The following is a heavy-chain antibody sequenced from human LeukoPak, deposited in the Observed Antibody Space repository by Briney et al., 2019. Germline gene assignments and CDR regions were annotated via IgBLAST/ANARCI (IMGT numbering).Heavy chain of an antibody. CDR3: ARDIYGGAKGY. D-gene: IGHD1-26*01. J-gene: IGHJ4*02. CDR1: GFTVSSNY. V-gene: IGHV3-53*01. Sequence: GGSLRLSCAASGFTVSSNYMSWVRQAPGKGLEWVSVIYSGGYTYYADSVKGRFTISRDNSKNTLYLQMSSLRAEDTAVYYCARDIYGGAKGYWGQGTLVTVSS. CDR2: IYSGGYT.